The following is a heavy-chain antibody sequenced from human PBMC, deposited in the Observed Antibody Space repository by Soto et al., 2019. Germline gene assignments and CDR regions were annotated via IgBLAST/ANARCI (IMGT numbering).Heavy chain of an antibody. J-gene: IGHJ4*02. V-gene: IGHV1-18*01. Sequence: QAQLVQSGGEVKKPGASVKVSCRASGYTFTSYGYAWVRQAPGQGLEWMGWISAYNGETNYAQKFQHRVTLTTDTSTTTAHMELTNLGSDDTAVYYCASSGAYCTSITCLFDSFWGLGTLVTVSS. D-gene: IGHD2-8*01. CDR2: ISAYNGET. CDR1: GYTFTSYG. CDR3: ASSGAYCTSITCLFDSF.